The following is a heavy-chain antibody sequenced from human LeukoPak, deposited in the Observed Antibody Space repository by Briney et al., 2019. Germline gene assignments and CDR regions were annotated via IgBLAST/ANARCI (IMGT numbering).Heavy chain of an antibody. CDR2: INHSGST. D-gene: IGHD3/OR15-3a*01. V-gene: IGHV4-34*01. J-gene: IGHJ4*02. Sequence: SETLSLTCAVYGGSFSGYYWSWIRQPPGKGLEWIGEINHSGSTNYNPSLKSQVSISIDTSKNQFSLRLTSVTAADTAVYYCARQTGSGLFILPGGQGTLVTVSP. CDR1: GGSFSGYY. CDR3: ARQTGSGLFILP.